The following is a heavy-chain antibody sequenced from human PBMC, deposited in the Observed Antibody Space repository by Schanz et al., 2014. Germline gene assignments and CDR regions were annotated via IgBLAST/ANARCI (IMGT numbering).Heavy chain of an antibody. V-gene: IGHV3-21*01. CDR2: ISSSSSYI. CDR1: GFTFSSYS. CDR3: AREEGWGIAAAGPKHDCYGMDV. D-gene: IGHD6-13*01. Sequence: EVQLVESGGGLVKPGGSLRLSCAASGFTFSSYSMNWVRQAPGQGLEWVSSISSSSSYIYYADSVKGRFTIARDNAKNALYVQMNSLRAEDTAVYYCAREEGWGIAAAGPKHDCYGMDVWGQGTTVTVSS. J-gene: IGHJ6*02.